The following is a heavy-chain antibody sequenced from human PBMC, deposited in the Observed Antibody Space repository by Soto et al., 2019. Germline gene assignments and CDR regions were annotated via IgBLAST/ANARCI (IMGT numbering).Heavy chain of an antibody. V-gene: IGHV3-9*01. D-gene: IGHD4-4*01. Sequence: EVQLVESGGGLVQPGRSLRLSGAASGFTFSNYAMHWVRQAPGKGLEWVSGISWNSGTIGYADSVKGRFTISRDNAKNSLYLQMNSLRAEDTALYYCAKDKLYSNYEYYFDHWGQGTLVTVSS. CDR2: ISWNSGTI. J-gene: IGHJ4*02. CDR3: AKDKLYSNYEYYFDH. CDR1: GFTFSNYA.